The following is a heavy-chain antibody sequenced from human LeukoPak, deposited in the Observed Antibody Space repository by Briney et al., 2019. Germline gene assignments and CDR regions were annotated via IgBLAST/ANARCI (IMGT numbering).Heavy chain of an antibody. CDR2: ISSSSSYI. CDR3: ARDGPAVTTDQFDY. Sequence: PGGSLRLSCAASGFTFSSYSMNWVRQAPGKGLEWVSSISSSSSYIYYADSVKGRFTISRDNAKNSLYLQMNSLRAEDTAVYDCARDGPAVTTDQFDYGGQGTLVSVSS. J-gene: IGHJ4*02. CDR1: GFTFSSYS. V-gene: IGHV3-21*01. D-gene: IGHD4-17*01.